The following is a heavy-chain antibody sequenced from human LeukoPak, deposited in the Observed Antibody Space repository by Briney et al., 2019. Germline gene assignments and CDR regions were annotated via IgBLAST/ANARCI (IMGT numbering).Heavy chain of an antibody. V-gene: IGHV3-7*02. Sequence: PGGSLRLSCAASGFTFSSYWMSWVRQAPGKGLEWVANIKQDGSEKYYVDSVKGRLTISRDNAKNSLFLQLNSLRAEDTAVYCCARGGVGDFDYWGQGTLVTVSS. CDR2: IKQDGSEK. CDR3: ARGGVGDFDY. D-gene: IGHD2-21*01. J-gene: IGHJ4*02. CDR1: GFTFSSYW.